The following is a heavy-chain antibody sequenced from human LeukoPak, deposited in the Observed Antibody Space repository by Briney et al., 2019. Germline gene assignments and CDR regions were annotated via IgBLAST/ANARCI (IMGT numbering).Heavy chain of an antibody. D-gene: IGHD6-19*01. Sequence: GASVKVSCKASGYTFTGYYMHWVRQAPGQGLEWMGWINPNSGGTNYAQKFQGRVTMTRDTSISTAYMELSRLRSDDTAVYYCTRDPPGWYISAFDIWGQGTMVTVSS. CDR2: INPNSGGT. J-gene: IGHJ3*02. V-gene: IGHV1-2*02. CDR3: TRDPPGWYISAFDI. CDR1: GYTFTGYY.